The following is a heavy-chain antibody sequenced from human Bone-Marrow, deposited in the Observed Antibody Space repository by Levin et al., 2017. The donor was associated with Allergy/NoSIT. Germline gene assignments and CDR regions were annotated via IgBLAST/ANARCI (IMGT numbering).Heavy chain of an antibody. CDR1: GFTFDDYA. CDR3: AKDKMSDRPLHYGMDV. D-gene: IGHD3-22*01. CDR2: ISWNSGSI. Sequence: GGSLRLSCAASGFTFDDYAMHWVRQAPGKGLEWVSGISWNSGSIGYADSVKGRFTISRDNAKNSLYLQMNSLRAEDTALYYCAKDKMSDRPLHYGMDVWGQGTTVTVSS. V-gene: IGHV3-9*01. J-gene: IGHJ6*02.